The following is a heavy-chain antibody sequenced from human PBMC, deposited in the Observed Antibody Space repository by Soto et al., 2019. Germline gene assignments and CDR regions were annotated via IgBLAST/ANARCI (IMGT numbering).Heavy chain of an antibody. Sequence: PSGKVSCKAVGYRFTSDYIHWGRQAPGQRLEWMGWINAGNGNTKYSQKFQGRVTITRDTSASTAYMELSSLRSEDTAVYYCARDVGGMDVWGQGTTVTVSS. D-gene: IGHD1-26*01. CDR3: ARDVGGMDV. V-gene: IGHV1-3*01. J-gene: IGHJ6*02. CDR1: GYRFTSDY. CDR2: INAGNGNT.